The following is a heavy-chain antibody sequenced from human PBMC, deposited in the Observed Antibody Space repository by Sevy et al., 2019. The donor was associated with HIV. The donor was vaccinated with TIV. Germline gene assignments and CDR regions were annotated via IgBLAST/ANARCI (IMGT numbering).Heavy chain of an antibody. CDR2: FDPEDGET. CDR1: GYTLTELS. Sequence: ASVKVSCKVSGYTLTELSMHWVRQAPGKGLEWMGGFDPEDGETIYAQMFQGRVTMTEDTSTDPAYMELSSLRSEDTAVYYCATVPGRYCSSTSCAYYYYYGMDVWGQGTTVTVS. J-gene: IGHJ6*02. V-gene: IGHV1-24*01. D-gene: IGHD2-2*01. CDR3: ATVPGRYCSSTSCAYYYYYGMDV.